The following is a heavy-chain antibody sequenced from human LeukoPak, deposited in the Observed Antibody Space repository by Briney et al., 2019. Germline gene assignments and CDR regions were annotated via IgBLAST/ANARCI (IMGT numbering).Heavy chain of an antibody. CDR2: ISSSGSTI. J-gene: IGHJ6*02. CDR3: ARDNWNRKNYYYYGMDV. Sequence: GGSLRLSCAASGFTFSDYYMSWIRQAPGKGLEWVSYISSSGSTIYYADSVKGRFTISRDNAKNSLYLQMNSLRAEDTAVYYCARDNWNRKNYYYYGMDVGGQGTTVTVSS. D-gene: IGHD1-20*01. CDR1: GFTFSDYY. V-gene: IGHV3-11*01.